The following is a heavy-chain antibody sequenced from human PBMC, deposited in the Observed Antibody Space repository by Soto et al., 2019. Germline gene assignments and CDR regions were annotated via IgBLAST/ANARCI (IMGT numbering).Heavy chain of an antibody. CDR2: NRWNGEAV. J-gene: IGHJ5*02. CDR1: GFTFEDFA. V-gene: IGHV3-9*01. CDR3: VKDGEAASPGWFDT. Sequence: GGSLRLSCSASGFTFEDFAMHWVRRVPGKGLEWVAGNRWNGEAVGYAASVRGRCTSSRDNAKKLLFLQMNSLRVDDTALYYCVKDGEAASPGWFDTWGQGTQVTVSS. D-gene: IGHD6-6*01.